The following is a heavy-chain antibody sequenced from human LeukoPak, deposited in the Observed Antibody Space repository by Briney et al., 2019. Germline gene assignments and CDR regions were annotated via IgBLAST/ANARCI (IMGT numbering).Heavy chain of an antibody. Sequence: PGGSLRLSCAASGFTFSSYAMSWVRQAPGKGLEWVSAISGSGGSTYYADSVKGRSTISRDNSKNTLYLQMNSLRAEDTAVYYCAKDKSRGAVVVPAAILRKPLDYWGQGTLVTVSS. D-gene: IGHD2-2*01. V-gene: IGHV3-23*01. CDR3: AKDKSRGAVVVPAAILRKPLDY. CDR1: GFTFSSYA. CDR2: ISGSGGST. J-gene: IGHJ4*02.